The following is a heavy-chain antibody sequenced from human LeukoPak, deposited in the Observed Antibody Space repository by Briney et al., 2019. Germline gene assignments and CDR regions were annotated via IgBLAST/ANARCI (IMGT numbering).Heavy chain of an antibody. CDR3: ARMIATTGTKWFDP. CDR2: ISSSITTI. V-gene: IGHV3-48*01. Sequence: GGSLRLSCAASGFTFSSYWMNWVRQAPGKGLEWVSYISSSITTIYYADSVKGRFTISRDNAKNSLYLQMNSLRAEDTAVYYCARMIATTGTKWFDPWGQGTLVTVSS. CDR1: GFTFSSYW. J-gene: IGHJ5*02. D-gene: IGHD6-13*01.